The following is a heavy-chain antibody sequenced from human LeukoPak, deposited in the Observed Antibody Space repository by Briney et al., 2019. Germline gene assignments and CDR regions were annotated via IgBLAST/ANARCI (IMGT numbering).Heavy chain of an antibody. Sequence: ASVKVSCKASGYAFTGYYMHWVRQAPGQGLEWMGRINPNSGGTNYAQKFQGRVTMTRDTSINTAYMELSRLRSDDTAVYYCARLDYDFWSGYYPKLISWFDPWGQGTLVTVSS. CDR1: GYAFTGYY. CDR3: ARLDYDFWSGYYPKLISWFDP. J-gene: IGHJ5*02. V-gene: IGHV1-2*06. D-gene: IGHD3-3*01. CDR2: INPNSGGT.